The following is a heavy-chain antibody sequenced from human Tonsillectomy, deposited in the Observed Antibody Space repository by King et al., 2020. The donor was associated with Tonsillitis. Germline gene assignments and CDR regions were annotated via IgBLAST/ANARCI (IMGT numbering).Heavy chain of an antibody. V-gene: IGHV3-43*01. Sequence: VQLVESGGVVVQPGGSLRLSCAASGFTFDDYTMHWVRQAPGKGLEWVSLISWDGGSTYYGDSVKGRFTISSDNSKNSLYLQMNSLRTEDTALYYCAKDINSYYDFWGGNVGGMDVWGQGTTVTVSS. CDR3: AKDINSYYDFWGGNVGGMDV. J-gene: IGHJ6*02. CDR1: GFTFDDYT. CDR2: ISWDGGST. D-gene: IGHD3-3*01.